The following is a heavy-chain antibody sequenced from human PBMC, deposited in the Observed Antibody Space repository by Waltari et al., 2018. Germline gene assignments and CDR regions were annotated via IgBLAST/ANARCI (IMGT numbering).Heavy chain of an antibody. CDR3: TKVRFNSDSGGFCFDY. CDR1: GITFRNYW. D-gene: IGHD3-16*01. V-gene: IGHV3-7*01. Sequence: EVQLVDSGGGLVQPGGSLRLSCAASGITFRNYWMMWVRQAPGKGLAWVASRKEDGSEKYHVESVKGRLTISRDNAKNSLYLQMNSLRAEDSAVYYCTKVRFNSDSGGFCFDYGGQGALVTVSP. CDR2: RKEDGSEK. J-gene: IGHJ4*02.